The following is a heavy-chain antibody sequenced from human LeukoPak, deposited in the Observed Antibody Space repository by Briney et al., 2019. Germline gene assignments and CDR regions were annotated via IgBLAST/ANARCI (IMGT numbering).Heavy chain of an antibody. Sequence: SETLSLTCSVSGGSISSYYWSWIRQPPGKGLECIGYIYYSGSTNYNPALKSRVTISVDTSKNHFSLNLSSVTAADTAVYYCARRVRAYCSGGSCYDDWYFDLWGRGTLVTVSS. CDR1: GGSISSYY. CDR3: ARRVRAYCSGGSCYDDWYFDL. J-gene: IGHJ2*01. D-gene: IGHD2-15*01. V-gene: IGHV4-59*08. CDR2: IYYSGST.